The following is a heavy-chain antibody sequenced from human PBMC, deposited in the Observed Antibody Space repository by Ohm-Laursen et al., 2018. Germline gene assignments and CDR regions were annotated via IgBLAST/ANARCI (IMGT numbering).Heavy chain of an antibody. CDR3: ARAGDVLRYFEA. D-gene: IGHD3-9*01. CDR2: IYYSGST. Sequence: SQTLSLTCTVSGGSISTYYWTWIRQPPGKGLEWIGYIYYSGSTNYNPSLKSRVTLSVDTSKNQFSLKLSSVTAEDTAVYYCARAGDVLRYFEAWGQGTLVTVSS. V-gene: IGHV4-59*01. CDR1: GGSISTYY. J-gene: IGHJ5*02.